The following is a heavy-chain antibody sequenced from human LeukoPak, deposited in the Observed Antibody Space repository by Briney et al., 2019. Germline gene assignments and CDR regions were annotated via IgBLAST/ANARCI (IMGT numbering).Heavy chain of an antibody. V-gene: IGHV3-20*04. D-gene: IGHD5/OR15-5a*01. CDR2: INWNGGST. J-gene: IGHJ6*03. Sequence: GGSLRLSCAASGFTFSSYAMSWVRQVSGKGLEWVSGINWNGGSTGYADYVKGRFTISRDNAKNSLYLQMNSLRAEDTALYYCARVYELREEDYYYYYMDVWGKGTTVTVSS. CDR1: GFTFSSYA. CDR3: ARVYELREEDYYYYYMDV.